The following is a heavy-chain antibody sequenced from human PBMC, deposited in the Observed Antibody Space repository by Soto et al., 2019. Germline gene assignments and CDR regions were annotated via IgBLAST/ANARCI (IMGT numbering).Heavy chain of an antibody. J-gene: IGHJ3*01. CDR3: ARDIYSYGTVGTPDV. Sequence: QVQMVESGGGVVQPGRSLRLSCVVSGFIFTNHAMHWVRQAPGKGLEWVAVISDDGYRKYYGDSLKGRFTISRDNSKKTLYLQMNRLSDDHTAVYYCARDIYSYGTVGTPDVWGQATMLIVSS. V-gene: IGHV3-30*04. CDR2: ISDDGYRK. D-gene: IGHD2-15*01. CDR1: GFIFTNHA.